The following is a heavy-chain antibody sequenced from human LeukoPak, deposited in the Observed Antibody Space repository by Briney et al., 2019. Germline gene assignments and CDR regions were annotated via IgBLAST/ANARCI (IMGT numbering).Heavy chain of an antibody. CDR1: GFTFSSYS. CDR2: ISSSSSYI. D-gene: IGHD3-10*01. V-gene: IGHV3-21*01. CDR3: ARDGWFGARGNFDY. Sequence: PGGSLRLSCAASGFTFSSYSMNWVRQAPGKALEWVSSISSSSSYIYYADSVKGRFTISRDNAKNSLYLQMNSLRAEDTAVYYCARDGWFGARGNFDYWGQGTLVTVSS. J-gene: IGHJ4*02.